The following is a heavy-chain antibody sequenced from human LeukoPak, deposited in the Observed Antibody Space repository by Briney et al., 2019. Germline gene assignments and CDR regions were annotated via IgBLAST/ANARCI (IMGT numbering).Heavy chain of an antibody. V-gene: IGHV3-23*01. CDR3: AKAGAVVVVAAKYFDY. CDR2: ISGSGGST. J-gene: IGHJ4*02. Sequence: GGSLTLSCAASGFTFSSYWMHWVRQAPGKGLEWVSAISGSGGSTYYADSVKGRFTISRDNSKNTLYLQMNSLRAEDTAVYYCAKAGAVVVVAAKYFDYWGQGTLVTVSS. CDR1: GFTFSSYW. D-gene: IGHD2-15*01.